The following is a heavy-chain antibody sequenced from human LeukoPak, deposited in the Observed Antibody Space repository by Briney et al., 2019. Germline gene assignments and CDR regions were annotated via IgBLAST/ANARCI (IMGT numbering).Heavy chain of an antibody. Sequence: GASVKVSCKASGYTFTSYGISWVRQAPGQGLEWMGWISAYNGNTNYAQKLQGRVTMTTDTSTSTAYMELRSLRSDDTAVYYCARDCSGGSCYFGIDYWGQGTLVTVSS. V-gene: IGHV1-18*01. D-gene: IGHD2-15*01. J-gene: IGHJ4*02. CDR1: GYTFTSYG. CDR2: ISAYNGNT. CDR3: ARDCSGGSCYFGIDY.